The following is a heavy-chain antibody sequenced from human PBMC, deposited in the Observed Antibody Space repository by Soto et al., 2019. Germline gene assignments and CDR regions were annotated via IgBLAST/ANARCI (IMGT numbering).Heavy chain of an antibody. J-gene: IGHJ6*02. V-gene: IGHV3-30*18. Sequence: PGGSLRLSCAASGFTFSSYGMHWVRQAPGKGLEWVAVISYDGSNKYYADSVKGRFTISRDNSKNTLYLQMNSLRAEDTAVYYCAKDQASGSYYRYYGMDVWGQGTTVTVSS. CDR2: ISYDGSNK. CDR3: AKDQASGSYYRYYGMDV. D-gene: IGHD1-26*01. CDR1: GFTFSSYG.